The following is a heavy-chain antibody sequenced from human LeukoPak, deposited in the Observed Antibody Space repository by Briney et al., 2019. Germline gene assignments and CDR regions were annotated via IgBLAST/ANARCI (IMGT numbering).Heavy chain of an antibody. D-gene: IGHD3-22*01. J-gene: IGHJ4*02. CDR2: ISGSGGST. V-gene: IGHV3-23*01. Sequence: PGGSLRLSCAASGFTFSSYAMSWVRQAPGKGLEWVSAISGSGGSTYYADSVKGRFTISRDNSKNTLYLQMNNLRAEDTAVYYCAKVASMIVVVRGPFDYWGQGTLVTVSS. CDR3: AKVASMIVVVRGPFDY. CDR1: GFTFSSYA.